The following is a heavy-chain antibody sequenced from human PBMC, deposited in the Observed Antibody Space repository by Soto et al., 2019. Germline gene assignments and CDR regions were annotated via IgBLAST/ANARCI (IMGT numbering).Heavy chain of an antibody. V-gene: IGHV3-30*03. D-gene: IGHD2-15*01. CDR1: GFTFSSYG. J-gene: IGHJ4*02. Sequence: QVQLVESGGGVVQPGRSLRLSCAASGFTFSSYGMHWVRQAPGKGLEWVAVISYDGSNKYYADSVKGRFTISRDNSKNTLYLQMNRLRAEDTAVYYCAIDRVVVVVAAALDCWGQGTLVTVSS. CDR3: AIDRVVVVVAAALDC. CDR2: ISYDGSNK.